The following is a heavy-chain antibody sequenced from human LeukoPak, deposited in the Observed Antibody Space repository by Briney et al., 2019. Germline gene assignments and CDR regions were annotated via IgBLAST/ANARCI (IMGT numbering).Heavy chain of an antibody. V-gene: IGHV3-49*04. Sequence: GGSLRLSCAASGFTSGDYAMSWVRQAPGKGLERVGFIRSKAYGGTTEYAASVKGRFTISGDDSKSIAYLQMNSLKTEDTAVYYCNGAVAGTSPDAFDIWGQGTMVTVSS. CDR1: GFTSGDYA. CDR2: IRSKAYGGTT. D-gene: IGHD6-19*01. J-gene: IGHJ3*02. CDR3: NGAVAGTSPDAFDI.